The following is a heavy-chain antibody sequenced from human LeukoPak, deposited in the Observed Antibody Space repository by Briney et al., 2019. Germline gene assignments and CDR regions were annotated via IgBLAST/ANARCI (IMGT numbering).Heavy chain of an antibody. CDR1: GFTFGAYW. Sequence: GGSLRLSCAASGFTFGAYWMSWVRQAPGKGLEWVANIKQDESEKYCVDSVKGRFTISRDNAKKSLYLQMNSLRAEDTAVYYCARDGGPFDSWGQGTLVTVSS. D-gene: IGHD3-16*01. V-gene: IGHV3-7*03. CDR2: IKQDESEK. CDR3: ARDGGPFDS. J-gene: IGHJ4*02.